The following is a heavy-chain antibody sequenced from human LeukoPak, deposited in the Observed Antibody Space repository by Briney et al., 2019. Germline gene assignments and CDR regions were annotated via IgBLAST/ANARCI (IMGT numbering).Heavy chain of an antibody. CDR1: GFTFNSNV. Sequence: PGGSLRLSCAASGFTFNSNVMHWVRQAPGKGLEWVAVISYDGSDKYYADSVKGRFTISRDNSKNTLYLQMNSLRAEDTAVYYCARDPYDSSWGLCYFDYWGQGNLVTVSS. CDR2: ISYDGSDK. CDR3: ARDPYDSSWGLCYFDY. D-gene: IGHD3-22*01. J-gene: IGHJ4*02. V-gene: IGHV3-30-3*01.